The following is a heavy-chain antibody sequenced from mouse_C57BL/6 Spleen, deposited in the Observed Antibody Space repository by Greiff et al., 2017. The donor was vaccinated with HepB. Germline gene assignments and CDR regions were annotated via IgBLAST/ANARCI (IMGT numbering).Heavy chain of an antibody. J-gene: IGHJ3*01. D-gene: IGHD2-4*01. CDR3: AREGPYDYYEGFAY. CDR2: INPNNGGT. V-gene: IGHV1-22*01. Sequence: VQLQQSGPELVKPGASVKMSCKASGYTFTDYNMHWVKQSHGKSLEWIGYINPNNGGTSYNQKFKGKATLTVNKSSSTAYMELRSLTSEDSAVYYCAREGPYDYYEGFAYWGQGTLVTVSA. CDR1: GYTFTDYN.